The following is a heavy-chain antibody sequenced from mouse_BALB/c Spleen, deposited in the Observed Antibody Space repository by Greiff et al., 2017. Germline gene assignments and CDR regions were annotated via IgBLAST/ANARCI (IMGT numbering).Heavy chain of an antibody. CDR2: INPYNDGT. CDR3: ARRPIYYGYDGTGYFDV. V-gene: IGHV1-14*01. J-gene: IGHJ1*01. Sequence: VQLKESGPELVKPGASVKMSCKASGYTFTSYVMHWVKQKPGQGLEWIGYINPYNDGTKYNEKFKGKATLTSDKSSSTAYMELSSLTSEDSAVYYCARRPIYYGYDGTGYFDVWGAGTTVTVSS. D-gene: IGHD2-2*01. CDR1: GYTFTSYV.